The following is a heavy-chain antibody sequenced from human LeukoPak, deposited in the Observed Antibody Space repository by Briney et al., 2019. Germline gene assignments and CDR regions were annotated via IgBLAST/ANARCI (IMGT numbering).Heavy chain of an antibody. CDR1: GGSISSSNW. J-gene: IGHJ5*02. CDR2: IYHSGST. V-gene: IGHV4-4*02. Sequence: SGTLSLTCAVSGGSISSSNWWSWVRQPPGKGLEWIGEIYHSGSTNYNPSLKSRVTISVDKSKNQFSLKLSSVTAADTAVYYCARLRQLVKIGNNWFDPWGQGTLVTVSS. CDR3: ARLRQLVKIGNNWFDP. D-gene: IGHD6-6*01.